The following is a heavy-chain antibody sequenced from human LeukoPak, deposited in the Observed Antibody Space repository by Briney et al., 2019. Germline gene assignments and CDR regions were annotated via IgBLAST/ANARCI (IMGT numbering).Heavy chain of an antibody. J-gene: IGHJ4*02. D-gene: IGHD3-10*01. CDR3: ARVIGVVRADYYFDY. CDR1: GFTFSSYG. Sequence: GGSLRLSCAASGFTFSSYGMSWVRQAPGKGLEWVSGISASGGSTYYADSVKGRFIISRDNSKNTVYLQMNSLRAEDTAVYYCARVIGVVRADYYFDYWGQGTLVAVSS. V-gene: IGHV3-23*01. CDR2: ISASGGST.